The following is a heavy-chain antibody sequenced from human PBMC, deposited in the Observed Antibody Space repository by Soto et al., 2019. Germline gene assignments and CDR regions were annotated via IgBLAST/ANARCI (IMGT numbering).Heavy chain of an antibody. V-gene: IGHV4-31*03. CDR1: GGSISSGGYY. CDR3: AREGPGAENWFDP. Sequence: SETLSLTCTVSGGSISSGGYYWSWIRQHPGKGLEWIGYIYYSGSTYYNPSLKSRVTISVDTSKNQFSLKLRSDDTAVYYCAREGPGAENWFDPWGQGTLVTVSS. CDR2: IYYSGST. D-gene: IGHD7-27*01. J-gene: IGHJ5*02.